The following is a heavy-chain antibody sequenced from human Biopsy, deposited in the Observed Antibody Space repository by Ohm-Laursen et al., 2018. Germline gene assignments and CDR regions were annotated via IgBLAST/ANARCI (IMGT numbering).Heavy chain of an antibody. CDR3: VGGGKDRPFDY. V-gene: IGHV3-11*04. Sequence: SLRLSCAASGFPVSDYYMSWIRQAPGRGLEWVSDINSSGSTKYHAESVKGRFTISRDNAMNSVYLQMNSLRDEDTAVYYCVGGGKDRPFDYWGQGILVTVSS. J-gene: IGHJ4*02. CDR2: INSSGSTK. D-gene: IGHD4-23*01. CDR1: GFPVSDYY.